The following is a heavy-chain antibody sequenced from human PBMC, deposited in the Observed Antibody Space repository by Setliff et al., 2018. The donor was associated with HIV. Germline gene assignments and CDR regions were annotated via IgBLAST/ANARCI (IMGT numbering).Heavy chain of an antibody. CDR3: ARAVHSGWYYFDY. D-gene: IGHD6-19*01. CDR1: GFTFSTYW. V-gene: IGHV3-30*03. Sequence: GSLRLSCAASGFTFSTYWMSWVRQAPGKGLEWVAVISYDGSNKYYADSLKGRFTISRDNAKNSLYLQMNSLRAEDTAVYYCARAVHSGWYYFDYWGQGTLVTVSS. J-gene: IGHJ4*02. CDR2: ISYDGSNK.